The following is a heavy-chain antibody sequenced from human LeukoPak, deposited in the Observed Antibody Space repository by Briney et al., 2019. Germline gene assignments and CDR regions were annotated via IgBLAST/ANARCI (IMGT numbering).Heavy chain of an antibody. CDR2: ISSSSSYI. CDR1: GFTFSSYS. J-gene: IGHJ5*02. V-gene: IGHV3-21*04. D-gene: IGHD2-15*01. Sequence: GGSLRLSCAASGFTFSSYSMNWVRQAPGKGLEWVSSISSSSSYIYYADSVKGRFTISRDNSKNTLYLQMNSLRAEDTAVYYCAKDCCSGGSFGYGWFDPWGQGTLVTVSS. CDR3: AKDCCSGGSFGYGWFDP.